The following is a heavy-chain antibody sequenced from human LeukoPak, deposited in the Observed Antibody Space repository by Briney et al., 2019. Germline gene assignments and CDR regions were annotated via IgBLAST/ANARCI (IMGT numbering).Heavy chain of an antibody. Sequence: GGSLSLSCAASGFTFSSYAMGGVGQAPGKGLDWVSVFSGSGGTTSYAESVKGRFTISRDNSKNTLYLQMNSLRAEDTAVYYCAKTLLTDFRGITSSYKSDWGQGTLVTVSS. CDR3: AKTLLTDFRGITSSYKSD. CDR1: GFTFSSYA. V-gene: IGHV3-23*01. CDR2: FSGSGGTT. D-gene: IGHD3-10*01. J-gene: IGHJ4*02.